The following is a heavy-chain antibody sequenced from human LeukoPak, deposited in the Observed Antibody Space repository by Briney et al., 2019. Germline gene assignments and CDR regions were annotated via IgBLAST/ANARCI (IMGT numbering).Heavy chain of an antibody. D-gene: IGHD3-3*01. CDR2: IKQDGSEK. Sequence: GGSLRLSCAASGFTFSSYAMSWVRQAPGKGLEWVANIKQDGSEKYYVDSVKGRFTISRDNAKNSLYLQMNSLRAEDTAVYYCARDRSPYYDFWSGYYSSKPTNANYFDYWGQGTLVTVSS. CDR3: ARDRSPYYDFWSGYYSSKPTNANYFDY. J-gene: IGHJ4*02. CDR1: GFTFSSYA. V-gene: IGHV3-7*01.